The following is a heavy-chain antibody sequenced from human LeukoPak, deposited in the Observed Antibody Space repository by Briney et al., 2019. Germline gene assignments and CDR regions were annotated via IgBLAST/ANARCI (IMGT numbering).Heavy chain of an antibody. Sequence: GESLKISCKGSGYSFTSYWIGWVRQIPGKGLEWMGIIYPGDSDTRYSPSFQGQVTISADKSISTAYLQWSSLKASDTAMYYCARQVSSGWEYYYYYGMDVWGQGTTVTVSS. J-gene: IGHJ6*02. V-gene: IGHV5-51*01. CDR1: GYSFTSYW. CDR2: IYPGDSDT. CDR3: ARQVSSGWEYYYYYGMDV. D-gene: IGHD6-19*01.